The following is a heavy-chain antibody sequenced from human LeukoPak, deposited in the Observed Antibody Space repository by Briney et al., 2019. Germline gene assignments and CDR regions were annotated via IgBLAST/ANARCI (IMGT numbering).Heavy chain of an antibody. CDR1: GGSISSGSYY. D-gene: IGHD5-18*01. V-gene: IGHV4-61*02. CDR3: ARQKWAVVTAPYYFDY. Sequence: SQNLSLTCTVSGGSISSGSYYWSWIRQPAGKGLEWIGRIYTSGSTNYNPSLKSRVTISVDTSKNQFSLKLSSVTAADTAVYYCARQKWAVVTAPYYFDYWGQGTLVTVSS. CDR2: IYTSGST. J-gene: IGHJ4*02.